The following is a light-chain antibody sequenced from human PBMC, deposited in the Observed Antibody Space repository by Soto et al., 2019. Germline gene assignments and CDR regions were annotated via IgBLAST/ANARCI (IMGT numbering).Light chain of an antibody. V-gene: IGLV2-14*01. J-gene: IGLJ2*01. Sequence: QSVLTQPASVSGSPGQSITISCTATSSDVGGYNYVSWYQQHPGKAPKLMIYDVSNRPSGVSNRFSGSKSGNTASLTISGLQAEDEADYYCSSYTSRSTLVVFGGGTKLPVL. CDR2: DVS. CDR1: SSDVGGYNY. CDR3: SSYTSRSTLVV.